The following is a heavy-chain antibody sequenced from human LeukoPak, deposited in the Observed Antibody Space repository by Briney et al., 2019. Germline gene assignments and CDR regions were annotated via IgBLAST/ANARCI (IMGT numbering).Heavy chain of an antibody. D-gene: IGHD3-3*01. CDR3: ARFRLDPRNDFWSGNGYYFDY. Sequence: ASVKVSCKASGYTFTSYDIHWVRQATGQGLEWMGRMNPNRGDTDYAQKFQGRVTITRDESTSTAYMELGSLRSEDTAVYYCARFRLDPRNDFWSGNGYYFDYWGQGTLVTVSS. V-gene: IGHV1-8*01. CDR2: MNPNRGDT. CDR1: GYTFTSYD. J-gene: IGHJ4*02.